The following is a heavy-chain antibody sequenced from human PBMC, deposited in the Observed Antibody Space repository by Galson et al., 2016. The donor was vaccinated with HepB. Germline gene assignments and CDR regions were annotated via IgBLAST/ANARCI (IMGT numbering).Heavy chain of an antibody. CDR3: ARQGDGEAVGLDY. CDR2: IYFSGST. V-gene: IGHV4-39*01. Sequence: LSLTCTVSGGSISSTSYYWGWIRQPPGKGLEWIGSIYFSGSTYLNPSLKSRVTISVDTSKNQFSLKLSSVTATDTAVHYCARQGDGEAVGLDYWGQGTLVTVSS. D-gene: IGHD3-10*01. J-gene: IGHJ4*02. CDR1: GGSISSTSYY.